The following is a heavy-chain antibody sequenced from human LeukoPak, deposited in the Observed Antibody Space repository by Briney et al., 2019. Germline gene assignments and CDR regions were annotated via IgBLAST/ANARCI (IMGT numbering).Heavy chain of an antibody. D-gene: IGHD2-15*01. CDR3: ANLLGYCSGGSCYSDF. J-gene: IGHJ4*02. CDR2: IYSGGST. Sequence: PGGSLRLSCAASGFTVSSNYMSWARQAPGKGLEWVSVIYSGGSTYYADSVKGRFTISRDNSKNTLYLQMNSLRAEDTAVYYCANLLGYCSGGSCYSDFWGQGTPVTVSS. V-gene: IGHV3-53*01. CDR1: GFTVSSNY.